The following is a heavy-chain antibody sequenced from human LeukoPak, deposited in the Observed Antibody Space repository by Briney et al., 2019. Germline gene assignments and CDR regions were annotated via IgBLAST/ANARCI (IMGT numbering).Heavy chain of an antibody. V-gene: IGHV1-46*01. Sequence: GASVKVSCKAFGYTFTSNYMHWVRQAPGQGPEWMGVISPSGGSTTYAQKFQGRVTLTRDTSISTAYMELSRLRSDDTAVYYCARDQTYDRSGYYFRGAFDIWGQGTMVTVSS. J-gene: IGHJ3*02. CDR2: ISPSGGST. CDR1: GYTFTSNY. CDR3: ARDQTYDRSGYYFRGAFDI. D-gene: IGHD3-22*01.